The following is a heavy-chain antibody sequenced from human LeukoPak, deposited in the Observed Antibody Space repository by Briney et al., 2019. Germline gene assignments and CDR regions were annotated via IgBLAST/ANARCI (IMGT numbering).Heavy chain of an antibody. V-gene: IGHV3-30*18. D-gene: IGHD5-18*01. CDR2: ISYDGSNK. Sequence: PGRSLRLSCAASGFTFSSYGMHWVRQAPGKGLEWVAVISYDGSNKYYADSVKGRFTISRDNSKNTLYLQMNSLRAEDTAVYYCAKEGYSYGPHWYFDLWGRGTLVTVSS. J-gene: IGHJ2*01. CDR3: AKEGYSYGPHWYFDL. CDR1: GFTFSSYG.